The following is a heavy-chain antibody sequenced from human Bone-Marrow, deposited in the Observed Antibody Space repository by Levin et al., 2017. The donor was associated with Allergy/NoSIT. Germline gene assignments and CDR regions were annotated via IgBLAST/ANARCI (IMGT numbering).Heavy chain of an antibody. J-gene: IGHJ2*01. V-gene: IGHV2-70*13. CDR3: ARGYNYGLHWYFDL. D-gene: IGHD5-18*01. CDR2: FDWEDDK. CDR1: VFSLSTSPMC. Sequence: SGPTLVKPTQTLTLTCTFSVFSLSTSPMCVSWIRQPPGKALEWLALFDWEDDKYYSTSLKTRLTISKDTSKNQVVLTMTNMDPVDTATYYCARGYNYGLHWYFDLWGRGTLVTVSS.